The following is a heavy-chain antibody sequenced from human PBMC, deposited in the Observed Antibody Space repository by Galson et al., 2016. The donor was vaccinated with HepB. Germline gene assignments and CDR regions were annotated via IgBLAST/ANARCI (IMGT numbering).Heavy chain of an antibody. CDR1: GFTFDDYG. D-gene: IGHD3-10*01. Sequence: SLRLSCAASGFTFDDYGMSWVRQAPGKGLEWVSGIHWNGDSTAYADSVKGRFTISRDNAKNSLYLQMNSLRAEDTALYYCAKVLGAGVTSPTDYWGQGTLVTVSS. CDR3: AKVLGAGVTSPTDY. CDR2: IHWNGDST. J-gene: IGHJ4*02. V-gene: IGHV3-20*04.